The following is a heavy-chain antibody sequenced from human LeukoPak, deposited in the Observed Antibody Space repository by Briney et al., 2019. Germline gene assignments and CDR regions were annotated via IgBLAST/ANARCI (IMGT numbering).Heavy chain of an antibody. CDR1: GFTLSNYG. J-gene: IGHJ4*02. V-gene: IGHV3-23*01. CDR3: AKRGVVIRVFLVGFHKEAYYFDS. CDR2: ISDSGGGA. D-gene: IGHD3-10*01. Sequence: GGSLRLSCAVSGFTLSNYGMSWVRQAPGKGLEWVAGISDSGGGAQYADSVKGRFTISRDNAKNRLYLHMNSLRAEDTAMYFCAKRGVVIRVFLVGFHKEAYYFDSWGQGVLVTVSS.